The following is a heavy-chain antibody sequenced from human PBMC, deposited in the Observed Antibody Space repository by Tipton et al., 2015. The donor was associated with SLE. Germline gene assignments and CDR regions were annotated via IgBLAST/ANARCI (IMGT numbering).Heavy chain of an antibody. CDR1: GGSISSSSYY. CDR3: ASHFHDYGDYVFDY. D-gene: IGHD4-17*01. V-gene: IGHV4-39*07. CDR2: IYYSGST. Sequence: TLSLTCTVSGGSISSSSYYWGWIRQPPGKGLEWIGSIYYSGSTYYNPSLESRVTISVDTSKNQFSLNLSSVTAADTAVYYCASHFHDYGDYVFDYWGQGTLVTVSS. J-gene: IGHJ4*02.